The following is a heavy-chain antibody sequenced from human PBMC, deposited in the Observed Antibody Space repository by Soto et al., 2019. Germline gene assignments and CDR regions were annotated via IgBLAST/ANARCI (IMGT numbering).Heavy chain of an antibody. CDR2: ISAYNGNT. D-gene: IGHD3-22*01. Sequence: ASVKVSFKASGYTFTSYGISWVRQAPGQGLEWMGWISAYNGNTNYAQKLQGRVTMTTDTSTSTAYMELRSLRSDDTAVYYCARDAAWAGDSSGYFASNAFDIWGQGTMVTVSS. J-gene: IGHJ3*02. CDR1: GYTFTSYG. V-gene: IGHV1-18*04. CDR3: ARDAAWAGDSSGYFASNAFDI.